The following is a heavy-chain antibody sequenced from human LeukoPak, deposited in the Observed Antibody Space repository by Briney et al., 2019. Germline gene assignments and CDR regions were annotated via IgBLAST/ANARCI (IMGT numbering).Heavy chain of an antibody. CDR3: ATKQWLAPPPDS. CDR1: GFTFSKYW. Sequence: PGRSLRLSCAASGFTFSKYWMLWVRQAPGKGLESVSRINTDGTVTTYADSVKGRFTDSRDNADNTMFLQMNSVRDEYTAVYYCATKQWLAPPPDSWGQGTPVTVSS. V-gene: IGHV3-74*01. CDR2: INTDGTVT. D-gene: IGHD6-19*01. J-gene: IGHJ4*02.